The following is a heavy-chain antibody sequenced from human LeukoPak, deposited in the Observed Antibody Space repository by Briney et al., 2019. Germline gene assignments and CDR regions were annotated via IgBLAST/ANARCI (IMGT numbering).Heavy chain of an antibody. D-gene: IGHD3-22*01. CDR3: ASLPTVYSRGYLAL. CDR1: GGSISSSSYY. Sequence: KPSETLSLTCTVSGGSISSSSYYWGWIRQPPGKGLEWIGSIYYSGSTYYSPSLKSRVTISVDTSKNQFSLKLSSVTAADTAVYYCASLPTVYSRGYLALWGQGTLVTVSS. CDR2: IYYSGST. V-gene: IGHV4-39*07. J-gene: IGHJ4*02.